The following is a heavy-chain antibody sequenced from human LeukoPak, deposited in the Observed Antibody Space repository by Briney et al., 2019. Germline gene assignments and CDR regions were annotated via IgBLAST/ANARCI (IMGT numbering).Heavy chain of an antibody. CDR2: IYYSGST. CDR3: ARRVGGTYHFDY. CDR1: GGSISGSSYY. D-gene: IGHD1-26*01. V-gene: IGHV4-39*01. Sequence: SETLSLTCTVSGGSISGSSYYWGWIRQPPGKGLEWIGSIYYSGSTYYNSSLKSRVIISVDTSKNQFSLKLSSVTAADTAVYYCARRVGGTYHFDYWGQGTLVTVSS. J-gene: IGHJ4*02.